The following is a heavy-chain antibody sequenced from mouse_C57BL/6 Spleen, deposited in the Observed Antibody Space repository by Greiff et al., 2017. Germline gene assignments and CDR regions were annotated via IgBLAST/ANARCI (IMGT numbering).Heavy chain of an antibody. CDR2: IWSDGST. J-gene: IGHJ4*01. CDR3: ARHGRGAMDY. V-gene: IGHV2-6-1*01. CDR1: GFSLTSYG. Sequence: VKVVESGPGLVAPSQSLSITCTVSGFSLTSYGVHWVRQPPGKGLEWLVVIWSDGSTTYNSALKARLGISKDNSKSQVFLIMNSLQTDDTAMYYCARHGRGAMDYWGQGTSVTVSS.